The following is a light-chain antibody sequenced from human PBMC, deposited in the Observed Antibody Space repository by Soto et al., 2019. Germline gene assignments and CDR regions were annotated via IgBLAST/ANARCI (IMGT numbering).Light chain of an antibody. CDR3: HQYGGSPGT. V-gene: IGKV3-20*01. CDR2: DAS. Sequence: EIVLTQSPGTLSLSPGERATLSCRASQSVSSNYLAWYQQRPGQAPRLLIYDASSRATGVPDRFSGSWSGTDFTLTISRLEPEDFAVYYCHQYGGSPGTLGQGTKVEIK. CDR1: QSVSSNY. J-gene: IGKJ1*01.